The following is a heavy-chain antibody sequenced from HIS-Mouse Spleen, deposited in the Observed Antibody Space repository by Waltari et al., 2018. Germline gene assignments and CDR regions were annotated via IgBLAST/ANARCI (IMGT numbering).Heavy chain of an antibody. CDR3: ARGDPQLSLNWFDP. D-gene: IGHD6-13*01. J-gene: IGHJ5*02. Sequence: QVQLQQWGAGLLKPSETLSLTCAVYGGSFSGYYWSWIRQPPGKGLEWIGEINHSGSTNYNPSLKSRVTISVDTSKNQFSLKLSSVTAADTAVYYCARGDPQLSLNWFDPWGQGTLVTVSS. CDR1: GGSFSGYY. CDR2: INHSGST. V-gene: IGHV4-34*01.